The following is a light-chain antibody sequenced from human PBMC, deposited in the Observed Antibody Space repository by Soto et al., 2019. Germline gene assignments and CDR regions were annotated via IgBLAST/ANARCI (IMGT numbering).Light chain of an antibody. CDR2: DAS. CDR3: QQYNFWSPLT. V-gene: IGKV3-15*01. J-gene: IGKJ4*01. CDR1: QSVNSN. Sequence: EIVMTQSPATLSVSPGERATLSCRASQSVNSNLAWYRQKPGQAPSLLISDASTRATGVPARFSGSGSGTEFTLTISSLQSEDSGIYYCQQYNFWSPLTFGGGTKVEIK.